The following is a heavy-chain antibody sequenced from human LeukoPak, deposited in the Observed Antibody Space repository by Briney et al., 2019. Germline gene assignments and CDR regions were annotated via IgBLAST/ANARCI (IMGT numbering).Heavy chain of an antibody. CDR2: ISSNGGST. CDR1: GFTFSSYA. J-gene: IGHJ6*03. V-gene: IGHV3-64*01. CDR3: ARVLDEHYYYYMDV. D-gene: IGHD3/OR15-3a*01. Sequence: GGSLRLSCAASGFTFSSYAMHWVRQAPGKGLEYVSAISSNGGSTYYANSVKGRFTISRDNSKNTLYLQMGSLRAEDMAVYYCARVLDEHYYYYMDVWGKGTTVTVSS.